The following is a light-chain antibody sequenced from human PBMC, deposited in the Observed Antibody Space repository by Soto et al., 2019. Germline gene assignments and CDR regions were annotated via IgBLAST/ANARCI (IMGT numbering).Light chain of an antibody. CDR1: QSVSSSD. CDR3: QNHGAT. J-gene: IGKJ1*01. V-gene: IGKV3-20*01. CDR2: GAS. Sequence: IVLTQSPGTLSLSPGERATLSCRVSQSVSSSDLAWYQHKPGQAPRLIIYGASSRATGIPDRFSGSGSGTEFTLTISGLEPEDSAIYYCQNHGATFGQGTKVEIK.